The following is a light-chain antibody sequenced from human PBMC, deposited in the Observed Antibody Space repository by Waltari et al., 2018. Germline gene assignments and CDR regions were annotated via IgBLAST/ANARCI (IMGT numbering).Light chain of an antibody. J-gene: IGKJ1*01. Sequence: DIQMTQSPSTLSASVGDRVTITCRASQSISSWFAWYQQKPGKAPKLLIYKASSLDSGVPSRFSGSGSGTEFTLTISSLQPDDFATYYCQQYNSYGTFGQGTKVEIK. CDR3: QQYNSYGT. CDR1: QSISSW. V-gene: IGKV1-5*03. CDR2: KAS.